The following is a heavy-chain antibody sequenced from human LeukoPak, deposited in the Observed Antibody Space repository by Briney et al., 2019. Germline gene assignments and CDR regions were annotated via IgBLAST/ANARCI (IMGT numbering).Heavy chain of an antibody. V-gene: IGHV4-39*07. CDR1: GGSISSSSYY. J-gene: IGHJ4*02. Sequence: SETLSLTCTVSGGSISSSSYYWGWIRQPPGKGLEWIGSIYYSGSTYYNPSLKSRVTISVDTSKNQFSLKLSSVTAADTAVYYCARDRLAYSGSLGGYDYWGQGTLVTVSS. D-gene: IGHD1-26*01. CDR3: ARDRLAYSGSLGGYDY. CDR2: IYYSGST.